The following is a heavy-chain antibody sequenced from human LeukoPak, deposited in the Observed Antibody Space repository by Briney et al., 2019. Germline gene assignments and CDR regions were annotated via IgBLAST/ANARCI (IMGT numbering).Heavy chain of an antibody. CDR1: GYTFTSSG. Sequence: ASVKVSCKASGYTFTSSGISWVRQAPGQGLEWMGWSSAYDGNTNYAQKLQGRVTMTTDTSTSTAYMELRSLRSDDTAVYYCARGGDYYDSSGYFFPRDYWGQGTLVTVSS. CDR2: SSAYDGNT. CDR3: ARGGDYYDSSGYFFPRDY. V-gene: IGHV1-18*01. D-gene: IGHD3-22*01. J-gene: IGHJ4*02.